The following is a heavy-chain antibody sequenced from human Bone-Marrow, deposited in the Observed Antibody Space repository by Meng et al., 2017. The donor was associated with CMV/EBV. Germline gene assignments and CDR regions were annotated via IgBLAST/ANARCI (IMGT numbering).Heavy chain of an antibody. D-gene: IGHD6-13*01. J-gene: IGHJ5*02. CDR1: GFTFSSYS. CDR3: ARDSKAAVGWFDP. Sequence: GGSLRLSCAASGFTFSSYSMNWVRQAPGKGLEWVSSISSSSYIYYADSVKGRFTISRDNAKNSLYLQMNSLRAEDTAVYYCARDSKAAVGWFDPWGQGTLVTVSS. CDR2: ISSSSYI. V-gene: IGHV3-21*01.